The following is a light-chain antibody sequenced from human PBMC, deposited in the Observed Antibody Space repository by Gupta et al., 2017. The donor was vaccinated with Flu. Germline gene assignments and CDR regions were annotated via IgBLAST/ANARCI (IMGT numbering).Light chain of an antibody. CDR1: QSNNSW. J-gene: IGKJ1*01. CDR3: QQYGSYAWT. CDR2: KAS. V-gene: IGKV1-5*03. Sequence: STRSSSVGCRGTISCRSSQSNNSWLTWYQQKPGQAPKLLIYKASSRESGVPYRFSGSGSGTDFTLTIRSLQPDDFAVYYCQQYGSYAWTFGQGTKVEIK.